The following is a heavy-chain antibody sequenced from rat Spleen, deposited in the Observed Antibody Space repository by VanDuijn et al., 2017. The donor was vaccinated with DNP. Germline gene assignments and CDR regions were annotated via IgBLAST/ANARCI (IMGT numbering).Heavy chain of an antibody. J-gene: IGHJ4*01. D-gene: IGHD1-4*01. Sequence: EVQLVESGGGLVRPGRSLKLSCAASGFAFSDYYMAWVRQAPARGLEWVASISTSGGSTYYRDSVKGRFTISRDNAKSTLYLQMNSLRSEDTATYYCTRDGVRGGAMDAWGQGTSVTVSS. CDR1: GFAFSDYY. V-gene: IGHV5-27*01. CDR2: ISTSGGST. CDR3: TRDGVRGGAMDA.